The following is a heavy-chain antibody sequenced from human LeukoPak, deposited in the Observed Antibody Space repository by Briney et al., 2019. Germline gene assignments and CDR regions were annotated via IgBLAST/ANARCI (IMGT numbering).Heavy chain of an antibody. Sequence: ASVKVSCKASGYTFTSYYMHWVRQAPGQGLEWMGIINPSGGSTSYAQKFQGRVTMTRDTSTSTVYMELSSLRSEDTAVYYCARPPSDQTNYDSSGYEIWGQGTMVTVSS. V-gene: IGHV1-46*01. CDR1: GYTFTSYY. CDR2: INPSGGST. CDR3: ARPPSDQTNYDSSGYEI. D-gene: IGHD3-22*01. J-gene: IGHJ3*02.